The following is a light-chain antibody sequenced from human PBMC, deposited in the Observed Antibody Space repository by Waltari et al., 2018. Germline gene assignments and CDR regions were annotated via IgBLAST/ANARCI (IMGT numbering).Light chain of an antibody. J-gene: IGKJ4*01. CDR2: DAS. CDR1: QGVRSD. Sequence: EIVLTQSPATLSLSPGERATLSCRASQGVRSDLAWYQQKLGQAPRLLIYDASKRATGIPARFSGSGSGTDFTLTISSLEPEDFVVYYCQQRSSRPPTFGGGTKVEIK. CDR3: QQRSSRPPT. V-gene: IGKV3-11*01.